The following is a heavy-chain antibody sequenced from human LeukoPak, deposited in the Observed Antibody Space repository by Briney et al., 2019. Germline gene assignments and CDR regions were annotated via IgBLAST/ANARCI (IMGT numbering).Heavy chain of an antibody. D-gene: IGHD5-24*01. CDR1: AYSFTSYW. Sequence: GESLKISCKGSAYSFTSYWIAWVRQTPGQGLEWMGIIYPGDSDTRYSPSFQGQVTISADKSISTAYLQWSSLKASDTAMYYCAXXXGDGLYFFDYWGQGTLVTVSS. V-gene: IGHV5-51*01. CDR2: IYPGDSDT. CDR3: AXXXGDGLYFFDY. J-gene: IGHJ4*02.